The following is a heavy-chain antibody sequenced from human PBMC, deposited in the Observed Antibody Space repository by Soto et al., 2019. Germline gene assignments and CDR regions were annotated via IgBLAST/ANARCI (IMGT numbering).Heavy chain of an antibody. CDR1: GGTFSSYA. D-gene: IGHD5-18*01. CDR2: IIPIFGTA. Sequence: QVQLVQSGAEVKKPGSSVKVSCKASGGTFSSYAISWVRQAPGQGLEWMGGIIPIFGTANYAQKFQGRGTSTADESTSTAYMELSSLRSEATAVYYSATQGLPTYYCFGMDVWGQVTTVTVSS. CDR3: ATQGLPTYYCFGMDV. V-gene: IGHV1-69*12. J-gene: IGHJ6*02.